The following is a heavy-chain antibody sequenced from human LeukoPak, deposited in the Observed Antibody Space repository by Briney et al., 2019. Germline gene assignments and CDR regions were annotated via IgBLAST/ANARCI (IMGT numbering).Heavy chain of an antibody. CDR1: GGSIIDYY. CDR3: ARATNYDLWSAYYHHMDV. D-gene: IGHD3-3*01. CDR2: IYHSGTT. J-gene: IGHJ6*04. Sequence: SETLYLTCTVSGGSIIDYYWSWIRQSPGKALERIGYIYHSGTTNYNPSLKSRVTISVDTSKNQFSLKLSSVTAADTAVYYCARATNYDLWSAYYHHMDVWGKGTTVTVSS. V-gene: IGHV4-59*01.